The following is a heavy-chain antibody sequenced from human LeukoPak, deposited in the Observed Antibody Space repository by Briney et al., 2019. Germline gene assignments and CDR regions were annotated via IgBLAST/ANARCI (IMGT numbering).Heavy chain of an antibody. CDR3: AHTYYDFWSGLHNWFDP. D-gene: IGHD3-3*01. CDR1: GFSLRTGGVG. V-gene: IGHV2-5*01. J-gene: IGHJ5*02. CDR2: IYWNDDK. Sequence: SGPTLVKPPQTLTLTCTFSGFSLRTGGVGVGWIRQPPGKTLEGLPLIYWNDDKRYSPSLKSRLTITKDTSKNQVVLTMTNMDPVDTATYYCAHTYYDFWSGLHNWFDPWGQGTLVTVSS.